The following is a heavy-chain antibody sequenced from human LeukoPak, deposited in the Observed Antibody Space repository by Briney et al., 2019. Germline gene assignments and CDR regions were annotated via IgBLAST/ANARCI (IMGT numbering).Heavy chain of an antibody. V-gene: IGHV3-66*01. CDR3: ARDQYSYAHAAH. CDR2: IYSGGST. D-gene: IGHD5-18*01. Sequence: GGSLRLSCAASGFTFRSYAMSWVRQAPGKGLEWVSSIYSGGSTYYTDSVKGRFTISRDNSKNTLHLQMNSLRAEDTAVYYCARDQYSYAHAAHWGQGTLVTVSS. CDR1: GFTFRSYA. J-gene: IGHJ4*02.